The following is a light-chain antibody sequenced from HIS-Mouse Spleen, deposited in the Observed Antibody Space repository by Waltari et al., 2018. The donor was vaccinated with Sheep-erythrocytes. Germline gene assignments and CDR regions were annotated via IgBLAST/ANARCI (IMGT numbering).Light chain of an antibody. J-gene: IGKJ4*01. CDR2: KAT. CDR1: QSISSW. V-gene: IGKV1-5*03. Sequence: IQITQNPSTRLASVGDRVPCTLRASQSISSWLAWYQQKPGKAPKHLSYKATSLESGVPSRFSGSGSGTEFTLTISSLQPDDFATYYCQQYNSYPLTFGGGTKVEIK. CDR3: QQYNSYPLT.